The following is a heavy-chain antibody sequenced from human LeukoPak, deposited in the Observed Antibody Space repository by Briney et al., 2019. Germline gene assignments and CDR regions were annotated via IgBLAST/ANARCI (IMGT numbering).Heavy chain of an antibody. V-gene: IGHV4-34*01. D-gene: IGHD3-22*01. CDR2: INHSGSA. CDR1: GGSFSGYH. CDR3: ARGKYDSSDYSGGWYYFDY. Sequence: SETLSLTCAVFGGSFSGYHWTWTRQSPGKGLEWIGQINHSGSANYNRSLKSRVTITIESSKNQFSLELSSVTAADSAMYFCARGKYDSSDYSGGWYYFDYWGQGTLVTVSS. J-gene: IGHJ4*02.